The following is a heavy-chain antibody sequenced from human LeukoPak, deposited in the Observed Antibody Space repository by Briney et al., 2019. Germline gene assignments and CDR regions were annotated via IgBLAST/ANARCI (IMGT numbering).Heavy chain of an antibody. CDR3: AREGVVVTWGAFDI. D-gene: IGHD2-21*02. Sequence: GGSLRLSCAASGFTFSSYEMNWVRQAPGKGLEWVSYISSSGSTIYYADSVKGRFTISRDNAKNSLYLQMNSLRAEDTAVYYCAREGVVVTWGAFDIWGQGTMVTVSS. CDR1: GFTFSSYE. J-gene: IGHJ3*02. V-gene: IGHV3-48*03. CDR2: ISSSGSTI.